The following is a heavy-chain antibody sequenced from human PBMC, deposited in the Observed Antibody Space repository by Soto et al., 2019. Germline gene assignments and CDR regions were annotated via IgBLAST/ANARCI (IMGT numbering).Heavy chain of an antibody. CDR2: IYTSGST. V-gene: IGHV4-4*07. D-gene: IGHD2-2*01. Sequence: NPSETLSLTCTVSGGSISSYYWSWIRQPAGKGLEWIGRIYTSGSTNYNPSLKSRVTMSVDTSKNQFSLKLSSVTAADTAVYYCARAPHVVVPAAISRSYYYYYGMDVWGQGTTVTVSS. CDR1: GGSISSYY. CDR3: ARAPHVVVPAAISRSYYYYYGMDV. J-gene: IGHJ6*02.